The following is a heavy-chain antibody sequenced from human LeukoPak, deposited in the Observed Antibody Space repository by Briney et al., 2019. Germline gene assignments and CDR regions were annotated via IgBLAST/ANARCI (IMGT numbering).Heavy chain of an antibody. J-gene: IGHJ4*02. CDR2: IYYSGST. CDR1: GGSISSSSYY. V-gene: IGHV4-39*07. Sequence: SETLSLTCTVSGGSISSSSYYWVWIRQPPGKGLEWIVSIYYSGSTYYNPSLKSRVTISVDTSKNQFSLKLSSVTAADTAVYYCARDLYRFDYRGQGTLVTVSA. D-gene: IGHD2-2*02. CDR3: ARDLYRFDY.